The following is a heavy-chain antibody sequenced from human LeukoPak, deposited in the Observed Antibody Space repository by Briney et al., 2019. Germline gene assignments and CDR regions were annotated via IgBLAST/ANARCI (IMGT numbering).Heavy chain of an antibody. CDR3: ARVICDYVWGSYRCHFDY. V-gene: IGHV3-7*01. J-gene: IGHJ4*02. Sequence: PGGSLRLSCATSGFTFSSYWMGWVRQAPGKGPQWVVNIKEDGSHLYYLDSVKGRFTISRDNARNSLHLQMNSLRAEDTAVYFCARVICDYVWGSYRCHFDYWGQGTLVSVSS. CDR2: IKEDGSHL. CDR1: GFTFSSYW. D-gene: IGHD3-16*02.